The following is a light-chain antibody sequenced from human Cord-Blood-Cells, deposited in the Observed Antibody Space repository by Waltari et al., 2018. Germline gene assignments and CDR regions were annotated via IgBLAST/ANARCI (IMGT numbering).Light chain of an antibody. CDR3: QVWDSSSDHWV. CDR2: YDS. V-gene: IGLV3-21*04. Sequence: TQPPSVSVAPGKTARITCGGNNIGSKSVHWYQQKPGQAPVLVIYYDSDRPSGIPERFSGSNSGNTATLTISRVEAGDEADYYCQVWDSSSDHWVFGGGTKLTVL. CDR1: NIGSKS. J-gene: IGLJ3*02.